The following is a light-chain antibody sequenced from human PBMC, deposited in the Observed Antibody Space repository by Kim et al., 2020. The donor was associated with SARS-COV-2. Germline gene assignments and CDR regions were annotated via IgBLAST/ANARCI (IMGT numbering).Light chain of an antibody. Sequence: RQTAALTCTGTSKNVGNRGAHWHQHHQGPPPNPLFYMNNNRPSGVSVRLSASRSGNTASLTITGLQPEDEADYYCSTRDSGLNELVFGGGTQLTVL. CDR1: SKNVGNRG. J-gene: IGLJ3*02. CDR3: STRDSGLNELV. V-gene: IGLV10-54*01. CDR2: MNN.